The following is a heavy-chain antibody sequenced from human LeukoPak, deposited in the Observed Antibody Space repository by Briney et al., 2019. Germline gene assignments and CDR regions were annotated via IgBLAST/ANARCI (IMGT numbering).Heavy chain of an antibody. D-gene: IGHD3-22*01. CDR3: AKRPIMIVVALFDY. CDR1: GFTFSSYA. CDR2: ISGSGGST. Sequence: GGSLRLSCAASGFTFSSYAMSWVRQAPGKGLEWVSCISGSGGSTYYADSVKGRFTISRDNSKNTLYLQMNSLRAEDTAVYYCAKRPIMIVVALFDYWGQGTLVTVSS. V-gene: IGHV3-23*01. J-gene: IGHJ4*02.